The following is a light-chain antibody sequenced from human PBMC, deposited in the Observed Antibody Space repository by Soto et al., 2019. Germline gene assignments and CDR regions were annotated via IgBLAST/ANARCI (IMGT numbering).Light chain of an antibody. CDR3: QSYDSSLSAYV. V-gene: IGLV1-40*01. J-gene: IGLJ1*01. Sequence: QSVLSQPPSVSGAPGQKVTISCTVSSSNIGAGYDLHWYQQLPGTAPKLLLYGNNNRPSGVPDRFSGSKSGTSASLAITGLQAEDEADYYCQSYDSSLSAYVFGTGTKVTVL. CDR2: GNN. CDR1: SSNIGAGYD.